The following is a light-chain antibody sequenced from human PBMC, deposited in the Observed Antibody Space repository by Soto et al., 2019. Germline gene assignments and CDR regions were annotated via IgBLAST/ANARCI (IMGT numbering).Light chain of an antibody. CDR2: GAA. V-gene: IGKV3-20*01. CDR3: QQYETSLFT. J-gene: IGKJ3*01. CDR1: QSLGSSY. Sequence: PGESATLSCRASQSLGSSYLAWYQQIPGRAPRLLIYGAANRATGIPDKFSGSGSGTDFTLTISRLEPEDFAIYNCQQYETSLFTFGPGTKVDIK.